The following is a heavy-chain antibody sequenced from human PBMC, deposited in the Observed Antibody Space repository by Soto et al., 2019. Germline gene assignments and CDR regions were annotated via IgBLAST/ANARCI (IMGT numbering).Heavy chain of an antibody. Sequence: PGGSLRLSCAASGFTFSSYAMTWVRQAPGKGLEWVSVILNTGGDTLYADSVKGRFTISRDNSKDTLYLQMNILRADDTAIYYCARASGESYPESRFFDSWGQGTRVTVSS. J-gene: IGHJ4*02. CDR3: ARASGESYPESRFFDS. CDR2: ILNTGGDT. D-gene: IGHD1-26*01. CDR1: GFTFSSYA. V-gene: IGHV3-23*01.